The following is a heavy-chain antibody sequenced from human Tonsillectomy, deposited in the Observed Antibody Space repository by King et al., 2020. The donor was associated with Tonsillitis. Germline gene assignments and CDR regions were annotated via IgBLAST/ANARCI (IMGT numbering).Heavy chain of an antibody. J-gene: IGHJ3*02. V-gene: IGHV1-18*01. Sequence: QLVQSGAEVKKPGASVKVSCKASGYTFTNYGISWVRQAPGQGLEWMGWINAYNGNTNYAQKLQGRVTMTTDTSTSTAYMELRSLRSDDTAVYYCARDVLRFLEWLLCDAFDIWGQGTMVTVSS. CDR2: INAYNGNT. CDR1: GYTFTNYG. D-gene: IGHD3-3*01. CDR3: ARDVLRFLEWLLCDAFDI.